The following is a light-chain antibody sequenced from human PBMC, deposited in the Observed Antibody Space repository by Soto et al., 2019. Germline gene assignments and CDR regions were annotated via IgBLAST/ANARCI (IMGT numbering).Light chain of an antibody. Sequence: DIQMTQSPSSLSASVGDRVTITCRASQSISSYLNWYQQKPGKAPKILIYAASSLQSGVPSRFSGSESGTDFTLTISSLQPEDFATYYCQQSYSTPPGTFGQGTKVEIK. V-gene: IGKV1-39*01. CDR2: AAS. CDR3: QQSYSTPPGT. CDR1: QSISSY. J-gene: IGKJ1*01.